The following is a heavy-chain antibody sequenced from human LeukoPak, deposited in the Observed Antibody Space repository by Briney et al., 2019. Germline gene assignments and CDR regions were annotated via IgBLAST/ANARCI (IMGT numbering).Heavy chain of an antibody. D-gene: IGHD3-10*01. Sequence: SETLSLTCTASGGSISSGSYYWSWIRQPAGKGLEWIGRIYTSGSTNYNPSLKSRVTISVDTSKNQFSLKLSSVTAADTAVYYCARGPYGSGSYYQWFDPWGQGTLVTVSS. CDR2: IYTSGST. V-gene: IGHV4-61*02. CDR1: GGSISSGSYY. CDR3: ARGPYGSGSYYQWFDP. J-gene: IGHJ5*02.